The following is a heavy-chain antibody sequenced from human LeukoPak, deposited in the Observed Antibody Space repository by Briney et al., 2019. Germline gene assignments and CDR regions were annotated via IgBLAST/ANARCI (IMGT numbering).Heavy chain of an antibody. CDR3: ARALLVTTSGYFYYYMDV. Sequence: SETLSLTRDVSGGPLSSFYWTWIRQPVGQGLEWIGRIYSSGSSNYNPSLKSRVTMSVDMSKNQFSLKLSSVTAADTAVYYCARALLVTTSGYFYYYMDVWGKGTTVSVSS. CDR2: IYSSGSS. J-gene: IGHJ6*03. D-gene: IGHD2-8*02. V-gene: IGHV4-4*07. CDR1: GGPLSSFY.